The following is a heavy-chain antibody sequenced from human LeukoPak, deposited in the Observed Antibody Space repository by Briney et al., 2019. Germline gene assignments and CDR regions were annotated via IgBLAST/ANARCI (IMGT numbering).Heavy chain of an antibody. CDR2: IYNSGIT. V-gene: IGHV4-59*01. J-gene: IGHJ5*02. Sequence: SETLSLTCTVSTGSISTYYWSWIRQPPGKGLEWIGYIYNSGITNYNPSLKSRVTISVDMSKNQFSLKLSSVTAADTAVYYCARGGTTVTPGLLWFDPWGQGTLVTVSS. CDR1: TGSISTYY. CDR3: ARGGTTVTPGLLWFDP. D-gene: IGHD4-17*01.